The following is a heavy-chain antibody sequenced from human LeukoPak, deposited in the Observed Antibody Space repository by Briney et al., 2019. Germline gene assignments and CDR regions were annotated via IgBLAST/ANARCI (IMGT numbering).Heavy chain of an antibody. J-gene: IGHJ5*02. Sequence: SETLSLTCTVSGGSISSYDWSWIRQPPGKGLEWVGYIYYGGSTNYNPSLKSRVTISVDTSKNQFSLKLSSVTAADTAVYYCARTVQRGYSGYDYFGTWGQGTLVTVSS. CDR2: IYYGGST. CDR1: GGSISSYD. CDR3: ARTVQRGYSGYDYFGT. D-gene: IGHD5-12*01. V-gene: IGHV4-59*12.